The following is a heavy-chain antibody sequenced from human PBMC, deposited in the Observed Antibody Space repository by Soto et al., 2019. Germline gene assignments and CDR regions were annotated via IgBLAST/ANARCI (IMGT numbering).Heavy chain of an antibody. J-gene: IGHJ4*02. CDR2: ISATGGGT. Sequence: GGSLRLSCAASGFKFSNYAMSWVRQAPGKGPEWVSLISATGGGTYYADSAKGRFTISRDNSHNTLYLQVHSLTAEDTAVYYCAKDRRAGGNSAFYFDFWGQGAQVTVSS. CDR1: GFKFSNYA. V-gene: IGHV3-23*01. CDR3: AKDRRAGGNSAFYFDF. D-gene: IGHD3-16*01.